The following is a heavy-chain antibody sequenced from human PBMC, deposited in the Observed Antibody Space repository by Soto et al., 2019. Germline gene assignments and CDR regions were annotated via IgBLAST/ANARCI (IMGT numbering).Heavy chain of an antibody. CDR3: AMDHPPAHYFGRGDYSVAGDYWYFEL. V-gene: IGHV3-66*01. J-gene: IGHJ2*01. D-gene: IGHD3-10*01. CDR2: IYFDGTTT. Sequence: EVQLVESGGDLVQPGGSLRLSCVASGFSVSSSYINWVRQAPGKGLEWVSVIYFDGTTTFYADAVKGRFAISRDTSKNTFYLQMDSLRVDDAAMYFCAMDHPPAHYFGRGDYSVAGDYWYFELWGRGTLVTVSS. CDR1: GFSVSSSY.